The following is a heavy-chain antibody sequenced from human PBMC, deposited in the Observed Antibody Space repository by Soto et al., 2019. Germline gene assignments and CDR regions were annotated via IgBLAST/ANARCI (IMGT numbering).Heavy chain of an antibody. CDR2: IHPGNSDT. D-gene: IGHD6-19*01. CDR1: GYSFTSYW. Sequence: GESLKISCNGSGYSFTSYWIAWVRQMPWKGLEWMGIIHPGNSDTKYSPSFQGQVTISADKSISTAYLQWSSLKASDTAMYYCARHRAVAGMPDYYYDMDVWGQGTTVTVSS. J-gene: IGHJ6*02. CDR3: ARHRAVAGMPDYYYDMDV. V-gene: IGHV5-51*01.